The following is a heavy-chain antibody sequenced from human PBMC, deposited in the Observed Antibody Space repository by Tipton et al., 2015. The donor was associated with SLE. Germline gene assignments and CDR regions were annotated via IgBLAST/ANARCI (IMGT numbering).Heavy chain of an antibody. CDR2: IYYSGST. V-gene: IGHV4-59*01. CDR3: ARVYYYDSSGYQGAFDI. D-gene: IGHD3-22*01. CDR1: GGSISSYY. Sequence: TLSLTCTVSGGSISSYYWSWIRQPTGKGLEWIGYIYYSGSTNYNPSLKSRVTISVDTSKNQFSLKLSSVTAADTAVYYCARVYYYDSSGYQGAFDIWGQGTMVTVSS. J-gene: IGHJ3*02.